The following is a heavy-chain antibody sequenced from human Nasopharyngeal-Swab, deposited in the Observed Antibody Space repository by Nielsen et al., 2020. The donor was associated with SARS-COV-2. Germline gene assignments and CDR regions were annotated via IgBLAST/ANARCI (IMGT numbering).Heavy chain of an antibody. V-gene: IGHV3-13*01. D-gene: IGHD6-19*01. J-gene: IGHJ6*02. Sequence: GGSLRLSCAASGFTFSSYDMHWVRQATGKGLKWVSAIGTAGDTYYPGSVKGRFTISRENAKNSLYLQMNSLRAGDTAVYYCARGESYSSGWYGVQYYYGMDVWGQGTTVTVSS. CDR2: IGTAGDT. CDR3: ARGESYSSGWYGVQYYYGMDV. CDR1: GFTFSSYD.